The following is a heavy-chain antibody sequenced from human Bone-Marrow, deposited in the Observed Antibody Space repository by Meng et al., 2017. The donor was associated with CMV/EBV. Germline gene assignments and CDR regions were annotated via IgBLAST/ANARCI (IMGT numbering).Heavy chain of an antibody. V-gene: IGHV3-21*01. D-gene: IGHD1-26*01. CDR3: AREKGTGEVVGATGNCDF. CDR1: GFTFSSYS. J-gene: IGHJ4*02. CDR2: VSSSSSYI. Sequence: GGSLRLSCAGSGFTFSSYSMNWVRQAPGKGLEWVSSVSSSSSYIYYADSLKGRFTISRDNAKNSLYLQMDSLTAEDTGVYYCAREKGTGEVVGATGNCDFCGQGTLVTASS.